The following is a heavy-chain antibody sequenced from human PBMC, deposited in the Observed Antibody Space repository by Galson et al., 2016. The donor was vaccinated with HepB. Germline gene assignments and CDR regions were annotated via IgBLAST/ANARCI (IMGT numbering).Heavy chain of an antibody. Sequence: SLRLSCAASGFAFSSYAMSWVRQAPGRGLEWVSFISSSRSYTKYADSVKGRFTISRDNAKKSLYLQMNSLRAEDTAVYYCARGMELFDLWGQGTLVTVPS. V-gene: IGHV3-11*06. D-gene: IGHD1-1*01. CDR2: ISSSRSYT. CDR3: ARGMELFDL. CDR1: GFAFSSYA. J-gene: IGHJ4*02.